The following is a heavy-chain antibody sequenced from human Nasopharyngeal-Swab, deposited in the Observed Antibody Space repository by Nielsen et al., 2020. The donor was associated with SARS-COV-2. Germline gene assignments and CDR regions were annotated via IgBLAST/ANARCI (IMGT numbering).Heavy chain of an antibody. CDR1: GVIFSKYW. J-gene: IGHJ4*02. CDR2: VNQDGSRT. CDR3: VKHQGSSSDQ. V-gene: IGHV3-74*01. Sequence: GESLKISCVASGVIFSKYWMHWVRQAPGKGLVWVSRVNQDGSRTDYVDSVRGRFTISRDNAKNTLYLQMNSLGVEDTAVYYCVKHQGSSSDQWGQGTLVTVSS.